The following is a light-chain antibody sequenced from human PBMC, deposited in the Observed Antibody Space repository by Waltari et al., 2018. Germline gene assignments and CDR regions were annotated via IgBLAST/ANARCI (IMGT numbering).Light chain of an antibody. Sequence: DIQMTQSPSTLSASVGHRLTITCRASQSINNWLAWYQQKPGKAPKVLIYKASSLESGVPSRFSGSGSGPEFTLTISSLQPDDFATYYCQQYQHYPLTFGQGTKVEIK. CDR2: KAS. CDR1: QSINNW. CDR3: QQYQHYPLT. J-gene: IGKJ1*01. V-gene: IGKV1-5*03.